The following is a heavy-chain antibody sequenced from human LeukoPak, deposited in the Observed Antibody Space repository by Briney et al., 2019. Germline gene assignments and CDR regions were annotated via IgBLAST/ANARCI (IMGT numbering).Heavy chain of an antibody. CDR3: ARGGGDNEVTLDY. D-gene: IGHD4-17*01. CDR2: ISSSGTTI. Sequence: GGSPRLSCAASGFTFSSYEMNWVRQAPGKGLEWVSYISSSGTTIYYANSVKGRFTISRDNAKNSLYLQMNSLRGEDTAVYYCARGGGDNEVTLDYWGQGTLVTVSS. V-gene: IGHV3-48*03. J-gene: IGHJ4*02. CDR1: GFTFSSYE.